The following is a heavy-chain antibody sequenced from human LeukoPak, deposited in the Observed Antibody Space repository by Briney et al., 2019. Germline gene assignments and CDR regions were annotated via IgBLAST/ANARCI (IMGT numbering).Heavy chain of an antibody. CDR2: IYYSGST. J-gene: IGHJ5*02. CDR3: ARKLRFLEWLPYARWFDP. V-gene: IGHV4-30-4*08. D-gene: IGHD3-3*01. Sequence: SETLSLTCTVSGDSINGFYWNWIRQPPGKGLEWIGYIYYSGSTYYNPSLKSRVTISVDTSKNQFSLKLSSVTAADTAVYYCARKLRFLEWLPYARWFDPWGQGTLVTVSS. CDR1: GDSINGFY.